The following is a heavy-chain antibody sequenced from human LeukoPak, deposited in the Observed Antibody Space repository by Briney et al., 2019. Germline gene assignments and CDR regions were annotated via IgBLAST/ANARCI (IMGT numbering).Heavy chain of an antibody. V-gene: IGHV4-31*03. CDR3: AGLLTGTTGFDY. Sequence: SETLSLTCTVSGGSISSGGYYWSWIRQHPGKGLEWIGYIYYSGNTHYSPSLKSRLTISLDTSKNQFSLKLNSVTAADTAVYYCAGLLTGTTGFDYWGQGTLVTVSS. CDR1: GGSISSGGYY. CDR2: IYYSGNT. D-gene: IGHD1-20*01. J-gene: IGHJ4*02.